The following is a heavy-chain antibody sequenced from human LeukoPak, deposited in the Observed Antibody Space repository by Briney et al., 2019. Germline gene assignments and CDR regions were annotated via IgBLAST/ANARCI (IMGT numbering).Heavy chain of an antibody. CDR3: AHSFGDSFDY. Sequence: SETLSLTCTVSGGSISSSSYYWSWIRQPPGKGLEWIGYIYYSGSTNYNPSLKSRVTISVDTPKNQFSLKLSSVTAADTAVYYCAHSFGDSFDYWGQGTLVTVSS. CDR1: GGSISSSSYY. J-gene: IGHJ4*02. V-gene: IGHV4-61*05. CDR2: IYYSGST. D-gene: IGHD2-21*02.